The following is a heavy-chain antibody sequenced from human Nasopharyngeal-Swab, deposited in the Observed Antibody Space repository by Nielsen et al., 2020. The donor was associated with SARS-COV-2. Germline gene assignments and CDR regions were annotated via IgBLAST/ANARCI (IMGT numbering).Heavy chain of an antibody. J-gene: IGHJ4*02. Sequence: GESLKISCAASGFTFSSYEMNWVRQAPGKGLEWVSYISSSGSTIYYADSVKGRFTISRDNAKNSLYLQMNSLRAEDTAVYYCARDRPLGYSIGWYRFDYWGQGTLVTVSS. V-gene: IGHV3-48*03. CDR1: GFTFSSYE. CDR2: ISSSGSTI. D-gene: IGHD6-19*01. CDR3: ARDRPLGYSIGWYRFDY.